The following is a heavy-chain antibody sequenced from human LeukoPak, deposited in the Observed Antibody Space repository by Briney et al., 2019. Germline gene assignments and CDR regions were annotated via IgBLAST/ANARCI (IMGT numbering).Heavy chain of an antibody. CDR1: GFTFSDYY. CDR2: ISSSSSYT. CDR3: ARTPYSSGYYYDDY. Sequence: KSGGSLRLSYAASGFTFSDYYMSWIRQAPGKGLEWVSYISSSSSYTNYADSVKGRFTISRDNAKNSLYLQMNSLRAEDTAVYYCARTPYSSGYYYDDYWGQGTLVTVSS. J-gene: IGHJ4*02. D-gene: IGHD3-22*01. V-gene: IGHV3-11*06.